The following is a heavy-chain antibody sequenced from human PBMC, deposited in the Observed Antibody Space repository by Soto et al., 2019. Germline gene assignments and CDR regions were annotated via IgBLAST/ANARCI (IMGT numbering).Heavy chain of an antibody. Sequence: SETLSLTCAVYGGSFSGYYWSWIRQPPGKGLEWIGEINHSGSTNYNPSLKSRVTISVDTSKNQFSLKLGSVTAADTAVYYCARGGDFRDTVTQPYYYYYGMDVWGQGTTVTVSS. CDR2: INHSGST. D-gene: IGHD4-17*01. V-gene: IGHV4-34*01. J-gene: IGHJ6*02. CDR3: ARGGDFRDTVTQPYYYYYGMDV. CDR1: GGSFSGYY.